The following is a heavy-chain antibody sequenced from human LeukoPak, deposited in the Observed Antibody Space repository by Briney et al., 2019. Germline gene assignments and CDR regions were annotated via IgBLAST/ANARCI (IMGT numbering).Heavy chain of an antibody. D-gene: IGHD3-10*01. CDR2: INAGNGNT. V-gene: IGHV1-3*01. CDR3: ARATRVSYGMDV. CDR1: EYTFTSYA. J-gene: IGHJ6*04. Sequence: ASVKVSCKASEYTFTSYAMHWVRQAPGQRLEWMGWINAGNGNTKYSQEFQGRVTITRDTSASTAYMELSSLRSEDTAVYYCARATRVSYGMDVWGKGTTVTVSS.